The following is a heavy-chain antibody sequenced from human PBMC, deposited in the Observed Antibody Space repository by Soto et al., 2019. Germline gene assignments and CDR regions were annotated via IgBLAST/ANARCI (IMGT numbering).Heavy chain of an antibody. J-gene: IGHJ4*02. CDR2: IYHSGST. Sequence: SETLSLTCFVSGGSISSGGYSWSWIRQPPGKGLEWIGYIYHSGSTYYNPSLKSRVTISVDRSKNQFSLKLSSVTAADTAVYYCARVENRIRGVITWGQGTLLTVSS. CDR1: GGSISSGGYS. D-gene: IGHD3-10*01. CDR3: ARVENRIRGVIT. V-gene: IGHV4-30-2*01.